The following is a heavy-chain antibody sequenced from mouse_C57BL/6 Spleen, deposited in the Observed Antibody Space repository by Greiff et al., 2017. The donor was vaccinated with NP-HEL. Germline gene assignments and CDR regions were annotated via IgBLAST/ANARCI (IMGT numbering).Heavy chain of an antibody. CDR1: GYTFTDYA. J-gene: IGHJ1*03. Sequence: QVQLQQSGPELVRPGVSVKISCTGSGYTFTDYAMHWVKQSHAKSLEWIGVISTYYGDASYNPKFKDKATMTVDKSSSTAYMELAILTSKDAAVYDCAREGVAGYFDVWGTGTTVTVSS. CDR3: AREGVAGYFDV. CDR2: ISTYYGDA. V-gene: IGHV1-67*01.